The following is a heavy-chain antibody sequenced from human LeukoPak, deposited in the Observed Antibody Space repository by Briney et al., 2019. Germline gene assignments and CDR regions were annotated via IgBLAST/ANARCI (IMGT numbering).Heavy chain of an antibody. Sequence: GGSLRLSRAASGFTFSSYAMSWVRQAPGKGLEWVSAISGSGGSTYYADSLKGRFTISRDNSTNTLYLQMNSLRAEDTAVYYCARYSGYGVNSPVGYWGKGTLVTV. V-gene: IGHV3-23*01. CDR2: ISGSGGST. CDR1: GFTFSSYA. CDR3: ARYSGYGVNSPVGY. J-gene: IGHJ4*02. D-gene: IGHD4-23*01.